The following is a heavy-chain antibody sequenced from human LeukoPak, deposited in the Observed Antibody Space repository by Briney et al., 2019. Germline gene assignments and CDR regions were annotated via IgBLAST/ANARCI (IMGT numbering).Heavy chain of an antibody. Sequence: GASVTDSCKASGYTFASYYIHWVRQAPGQGLEWMGIINPGGGSTSYVQKFQGRVTMTRDTSTSTVYMELSSLRSEDTAVYYCARDREWGPEDYYDGWGQGTLVAVSS. CDR2: INPGGGST. CDR3: ARDREWGPEDYYDG. J-gene: IGHJ4*02. V-gene: IGHV1-46*01. CDR1: GYTFASYY. D-gene: IGHD3-22*01.